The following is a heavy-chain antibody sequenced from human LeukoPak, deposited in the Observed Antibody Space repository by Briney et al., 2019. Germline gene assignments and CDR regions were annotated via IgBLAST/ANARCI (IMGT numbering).Heavy chain of an antibody. V-gene: IGHV1-2*02. J-gene: IGHJ4*02. CDR3: ASYPRYSSSPPFDY. CDR2: INPNTGDT. CDR1: GYTFTGQD. Sequence: GASVKVSCKASGYTFTGQDMHWVRQAPGQGLEWMGWINPNTGDTNYAQKFQGRVTMTRDTTISTAYMELSRQTSDDTAVYYCASYPRYSSSPPFDYWGQGTLVTVSS. D-gene: IGHD6-19*01.